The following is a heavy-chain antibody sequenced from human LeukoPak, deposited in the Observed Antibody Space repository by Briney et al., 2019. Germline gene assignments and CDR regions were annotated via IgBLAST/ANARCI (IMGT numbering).Heavy chain of an antibody. D-gene: IGHD1-26*01. Sequence: GGSLRLSCAASGFTFSSYAMGWVRQAPGKGLEWVSTIGSSGATSYCADSVKGRFTISRDNSKNTLSLQMNSLRAEDTAVYYCANRGKYYFDYWGQGSLVTVSS. V-gene: IGHV3-23*01. CDR1: GFTFSSYA. CDR2: IGSSGATS. J-gene: IGHJ4*02. CDR3: ANRGKYYFDY.